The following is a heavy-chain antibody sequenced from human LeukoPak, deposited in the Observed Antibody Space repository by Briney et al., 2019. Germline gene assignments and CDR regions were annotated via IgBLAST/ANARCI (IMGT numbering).Heavy chain of an antibody. J-gene: IGHJ4*02. CDR3: ASLVVVAATGYYFDY. V-gene: IGHV4-30-4*08. D-gene: IGHD2-15*01. CDR2: IYYSGST. Sequence: SQTLSLTCTVSGGSISSGDYYWRWIRQPPGKGLEWIGYIYYSGSTYYNPSLKSRVTISVDTSKNQFSLKLSSVTAADTAVYYCASLVVVAATGYYFDYWGQGTLVTVSS. CDR1: GGSISSGDYY.